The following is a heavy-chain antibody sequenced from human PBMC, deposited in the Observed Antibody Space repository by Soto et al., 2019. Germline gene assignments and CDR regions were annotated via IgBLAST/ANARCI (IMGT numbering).Heavy chain of an antibody. CDR2: IYQTGNT. CDR1: GVSLTTNNW. V-gene: IGHV4-4*02. CDR3: ARGGYCSGGSCSGWFDS. D-gene: IGHD2-15*01. J-gene: IGHJ5*01. Sequence: QVQLQESGPGLVKPSETLSLTCAVSGVSLTTNNWWTWVRQAPGKGLEWVGEIYQTGNTNYNPSLNSRVIASLDKSKNQFFLKLISVTAADTAIYYCARGGYCSGGSCSGWFDSWGQGTLVTVSS.